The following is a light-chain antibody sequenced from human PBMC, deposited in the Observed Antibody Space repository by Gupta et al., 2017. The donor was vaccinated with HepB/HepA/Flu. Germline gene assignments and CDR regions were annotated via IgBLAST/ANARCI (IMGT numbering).Light chain of an antibody. CDR2: AAS. CDR1: EIIYTW. V-gene: IGKV1-12*01. CDR3: QQANSFPLT. J-gene: IGKJ4*01. Sequence: DIQMTQSPSSVPASVGDRVTITCRASEIIYTWLAWYQQKPGEAPKLLIYAASRLQSGVPSRFRGSGSGTDFTLTISSLQPEDFATYYCQQANSFPLTFGGGTKVEI.